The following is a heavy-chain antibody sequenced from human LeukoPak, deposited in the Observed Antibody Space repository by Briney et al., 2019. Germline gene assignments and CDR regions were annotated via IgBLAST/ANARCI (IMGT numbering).Heavy chain of an antibody. CDR3: ARDGPPRGYDFWSGYSPHYYYMDV. CDR2: IYYSGST. V-gene: IGHV4-59*01. D-gene: IGHD3-3*01. Sequence: KTSETLSLTCTVSGGSISSYYWSWIRQPPGKGLEWIGYIYYSGSTNYNPSLKSRVTISVDTSKSQFSLKLSSVTAADTAVYYCARDGPPRGYDFWSGYSPHYYYMDVWGKGTTVTVSS. CDR1: GGSISSYY. J-gene: IGHJ6*03.